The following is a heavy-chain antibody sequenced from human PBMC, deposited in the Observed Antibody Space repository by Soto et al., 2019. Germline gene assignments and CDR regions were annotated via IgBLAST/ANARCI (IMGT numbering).Heavy chain of an antibody. J-gene: IGHJ4*02. Sequence: SETLSLTCTVSGGSISSGGYYWSWIRQHPGKGLEWVGYIYYSGSTYYNPSLKSRVTISVDTSKNQFSLKLSSVTAADTAVYYCARARGGYFDYWGQGTLVTVSS. CDR2: IYYSGST. CDR1: GGSISSGGYY. CDR3: ARARGGYFDY. D-gene: IGHD1-26*01. V-gene: IGHV4-31*03.